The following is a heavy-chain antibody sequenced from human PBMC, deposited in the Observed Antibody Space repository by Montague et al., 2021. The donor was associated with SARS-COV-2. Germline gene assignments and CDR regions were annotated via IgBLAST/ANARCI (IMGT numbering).Heavy chain of an antibody. Sequence: SETLSLTCTVSGVSISRAHYCWGWVRQTPGNGLEWTCNIFYDGTSRPNRSLNSRVTISVDTSRSQLSLRLSTVTAADTAVYFCARHWITMIVVVIKGGWFDPWGQRTLVTVSS. CDR2: IFYDGTS. D-gene: IGHD3-22*01. CDR3: ARHWITMIVVVIKGGWFDP. J-gene: IGHJ5*02. V-gene: IGHV4-39*01. CDR1: GVSISRAHYC.